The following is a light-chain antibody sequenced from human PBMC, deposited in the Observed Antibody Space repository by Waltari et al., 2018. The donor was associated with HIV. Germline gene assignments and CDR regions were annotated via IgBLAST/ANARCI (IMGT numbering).Light chain of an antibody. CDR1: SSDIGGYDY. CDR2: GVS. J-gene: IGLJ2*01. CDR3: SAYTSSSTLAV. V-gene: IGLV2-14*01. Sequence: QSALTQPASVSGSPGQSIPISCTGTSSDIGGYDYVSWYQPPPGKAPKLMIYGVSSLPSGVSNRFSGSRSGNTASLTISGLQAEDEADYYCSAYTSSSTLAVFGGGTKLTVL.